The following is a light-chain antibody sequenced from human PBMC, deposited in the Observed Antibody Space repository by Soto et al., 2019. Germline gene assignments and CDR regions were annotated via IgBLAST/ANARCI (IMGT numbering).Light chain of an antibody. J-gene: IGKJ5*01. CDR1: QDIRND. CDR2: AAF. CDR3: LQHKTYSLT. Sequence: DIQMTQSPSSLSASVGDRVTITCRASQDIRNDLCWYQQKPGKAPKRLIYAAFILQSGVPPRFSGNGSGTEFPLTISSLQAEDYATSFCLQHKTYSLTFGQGTRLE. V-gene: IGKV1-17*01.